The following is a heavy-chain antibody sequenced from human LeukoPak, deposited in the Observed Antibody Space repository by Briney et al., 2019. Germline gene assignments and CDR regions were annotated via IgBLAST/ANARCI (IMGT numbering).Heavy chain of an antibody. D-gene: IGHD2-2*01. CDR3: ARVMEYQLLFDY. CDR1: GGPMSNYY. J-gene: IGHJ4*02. CDR2: IYNSGST. Sequence: SETLSLTCTVSGGPMSNYYWSWIRQPPGRGLEWIGYIYNSGSTNYNPSLKSRVTISVDTSKNQFSLKLSSVTAADTAVYYCARVMEYQLLFDYWGQGTLVTVSS. V-gene: IGHV4-59*01.